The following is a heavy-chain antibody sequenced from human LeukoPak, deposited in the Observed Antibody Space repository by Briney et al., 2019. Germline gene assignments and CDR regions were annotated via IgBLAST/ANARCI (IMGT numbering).Heavy chain of an antibody. CDR1: GGSFSGYY. Sequence: SETLSLTCAVYGGSFSGYYWSWIRQPPGKGLEWIGEINHSGSTNYHPSLKSRVTISVDTSKNRSSLKLSSVTAADTAVYYYARNVLQWAGEFQKAHWFDPWGQGTLVTVSS. D-gene: IGHD3-10*01. V-gene: IGHV4-34*01. CDR3: ARNVLQWAGEFQKAHWFDP. J-gene: IGHJ5*02. CDR2: INHSGST.